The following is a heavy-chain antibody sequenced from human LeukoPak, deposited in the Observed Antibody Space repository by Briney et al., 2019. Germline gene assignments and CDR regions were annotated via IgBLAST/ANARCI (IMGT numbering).Heavy chain of an antibody. D-gene: IGHD4-23*01. J-gene: IGHJ3*02. CDR3: ARVRVGTYDAFDI. CDR2: IIPIFGTA. Sequence: SVKVSCKASGGTFSSYAISWVRQAPGQGLEWMGGIIPIFGTANYAQKFQGRVTITADESTSTAYMELSSLRSEDTAVYYCARVRVGTYDAFDIWGQGTMVTVSS. V-gene: IGHV1-69*13. CDR1: GGTFSSYA.